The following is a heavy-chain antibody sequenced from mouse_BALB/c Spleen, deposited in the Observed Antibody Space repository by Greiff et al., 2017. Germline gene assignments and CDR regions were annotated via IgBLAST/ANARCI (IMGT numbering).Heavy chain of an antibody. CDR3: ARFTTVGEDDY. CDR1: GYTFTSYY. J-gene: IGHJ2*01. Sequence: QVQLQQSGPELVKPGASVRISCKASGYTFTSYYIHWVKQRPGQGLEWIGWIYPGNVNTKYNEKFKGKATLTADKSSSTAYMQLSSLTSEDSAVYFCARFTTVGEDDYWGQGTTLTVSS. V-gene: IGHV1S56*01. D-gene: IGHD1-1*01. CDR2: IYPGNVNT.